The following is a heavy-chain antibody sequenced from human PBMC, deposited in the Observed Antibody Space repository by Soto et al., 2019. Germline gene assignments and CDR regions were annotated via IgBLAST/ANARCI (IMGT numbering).Heavy chain of an antibody. J-gene: IGHJ6*02. CDR1: GGSLSGYY. CDR2: INHCGGT. D-gene: IGHD3-3*02. V-gene: IGHV4-34*02. Sequence: QVQLQQWGAGLLKPSETLSLTCAVYGGSLSGYYWTWIRQAPGKGLEWIGEINHCGGTNYNSSLKSRVTISVDTSKNQFSLILYSVTAADTAVYYCARDRQYYQFWSGCQNEGPCAMDVWGQGTTVTVSS. CDR3: ARDRQYYQFWSGCQNEGPCAMDV.